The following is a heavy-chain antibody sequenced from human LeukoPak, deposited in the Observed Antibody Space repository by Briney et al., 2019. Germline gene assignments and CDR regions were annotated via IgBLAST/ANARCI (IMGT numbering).Heavy chain of an antibody. CDR2: ISAYNGNT. CDR1: GYAFTSYG. Sequence: GASVKVSCKASGYAFTSYGISWVGQAPGQGLEWMGWISAYNGNTNYAQKLQGRVTMTTDTSTSTAYMELRSLRSEDTAVYYCAGSIVGATTSLDYWGQGTLVTVSS. V-gene: IGHV1-18*01. D-gene: IGHD1-26*01. CDR3: AGSIVGATTSLDY. J-gene: IGHJ4*02.